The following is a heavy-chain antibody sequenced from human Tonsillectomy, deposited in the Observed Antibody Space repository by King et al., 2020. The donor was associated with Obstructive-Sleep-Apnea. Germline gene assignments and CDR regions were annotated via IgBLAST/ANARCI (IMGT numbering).Heavy chain of an antibody. D-gene: IGHD6-13*01. J-gene: IGHJ5*02. CDR1: GGSFSDYY. V-gene: IGHV4-34*01. CDR2: INHSGST. Sequence: VQLQQWGAGLLKPSETLSLTCAVFGGSFSDYYWSWIRQPPGKGLEWIGEINHSGSTNYNPSLKSRVTISVDKSKGQFSLKLNSVTAADTAVYFCARGSGAAAVNWFDPWGQGTLVTVSS. CDR3: ARGSGAAAVNWFDP.